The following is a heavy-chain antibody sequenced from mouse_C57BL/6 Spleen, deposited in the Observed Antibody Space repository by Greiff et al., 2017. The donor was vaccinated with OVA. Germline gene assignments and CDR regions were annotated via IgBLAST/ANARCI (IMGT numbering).Heavy chain of an antibody. CDR2: IDPSDSET. CDR1: GYTFTSYW. J-gene: IGHJ2*01. CDR3: ASSSYPSYFDY. Sequence: QVQLQQPGAELVRPGSSVKLSCKASGYTFTSYWMHWVKQRPIQGLEWIGNIDPSDSETHYNQKFKDKATLTVDKSSSTAYMQLSSLTSEDSAVYYCASSSYPSYFDYWGQGTTLTVSS. D-gene: IGHD1-1*01. V-gene: IGHV1-52*01.